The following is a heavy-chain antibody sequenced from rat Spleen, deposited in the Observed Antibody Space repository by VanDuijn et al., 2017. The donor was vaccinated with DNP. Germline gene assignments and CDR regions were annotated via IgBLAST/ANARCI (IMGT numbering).Heavy chain of an antibody. CDR1: NFTISDYG. CDR2: ISTSDSRT. V-gene: IGHV5S13*01. D-gene: IGHD1-1*01. CDR3: ASTVVTLFDY. Sequence: EVKLVESGGGLVQPGGSLKLSCAVSNFTISDYGMAWVRQAPTKGLEWVATISTSDSRTYYPDSVKGRFTISRDNAKSNLYLQMNSLKSEDTATYYCASTVVTLFDYWGQGVMVTVSS. J-gene: IGHJ2*01.